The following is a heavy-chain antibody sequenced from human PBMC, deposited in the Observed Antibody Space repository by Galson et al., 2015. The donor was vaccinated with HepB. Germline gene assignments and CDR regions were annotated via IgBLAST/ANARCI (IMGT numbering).Heavy chain of an antibody. CDR3: MWDLVVAPTSDLDY. CDR1: GFSFSDAW. D-gene: IGHD2-2*01. Sequence: SLRLSCAGSGFSFSDAWMSWARQAPGKGLEWIGRIKSVTSGGTSEYASPVKGRFTISRDDSENTVYLHLNSLKTEDSAVYFCMWDLVVAPTSDLDYWGQGTLVTVSS. CDR2: IKSVTSGGTS. J-gene: IGHJ4*02. V-gene: IGHV3-15*01.